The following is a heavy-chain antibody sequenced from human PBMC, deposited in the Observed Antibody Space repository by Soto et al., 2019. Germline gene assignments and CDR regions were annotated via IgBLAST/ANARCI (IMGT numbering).Heavy chain of an antibody. J-gene: IGHJ4*02. Sequence: PSETLSLTCAVSGYSISSGYYWGWIRQPPGRGLEWIGSIYHSGSTYYNPSLKSRVTISVDMSKNQFSLKLSSVTAADTAVYYCARDSPLGSTINYWGQGTLVTVSS. V-gene: IGHV4-38-2*02. CDR3: ARDSPLGSTINY. D-gene: IGHD5-12*01. CDR1: GYSISSGYY. CDR2: IYHSGST.